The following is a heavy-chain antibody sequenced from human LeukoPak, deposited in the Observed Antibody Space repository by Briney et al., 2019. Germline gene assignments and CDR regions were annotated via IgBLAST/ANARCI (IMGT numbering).Heavy chain of an antibody. D-gene: IGHD1-26*01. CDR2: ISYDGSNK. J-gene: IGHJ4*02. CDR3: AKELRWELLGYYFDY. CDR1: GFTFSSYG. V-gene: IGHV3-30*18. Sequence: GGSLRLSCAASGFTFSSYGMHWVRQAPGKGLEWVAVISYDGSNKYYADSVKGRFTISRDNSKNTLYLQMNSLRAEDTAVYYCAKELRWELLGYYFDYWGQGTLVTVSS.